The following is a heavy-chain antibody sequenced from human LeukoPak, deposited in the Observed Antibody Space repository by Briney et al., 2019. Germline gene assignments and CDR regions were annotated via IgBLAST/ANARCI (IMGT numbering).Heavy chain of an antibody. V-gene: IGHV3-48*04. J-gene: IGHJ4*02. CDR2: ISSRDGNTI. CDR3: VRQDDYGDYVPFDH. D-gene: IGHD4-17*01. Sequence: GGSLRLSCAASGFTFTSHSMSWVRQAPGRGLEWLSYISSRDGNTIYYADSVKGRFTISRDNAKNSLYLQMNNLTAEDTAVYYCVRQDDYGDYVPFDHWGQGTLVAVSS. CDR1: GFTFTSHS.